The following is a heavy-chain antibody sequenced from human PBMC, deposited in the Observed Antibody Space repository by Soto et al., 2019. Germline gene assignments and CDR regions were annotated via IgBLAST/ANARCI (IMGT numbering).Heavy chain of an antibody. D-gene: IGHD3-3*01. CDR2: INYSGST. J-gene: IGHJ4*02. V-gene: IGHV4-34*01. CDR1: GGSFANYY. CDR3: ARDFAYFDS. Sequence: PSETLSLTCAVYGGSFANYYWNWIRQPPGKGLEWIGEINYSGSTDYNPSLKSRVSISMDTSKNQFSLNLDSVTAADTAVYFCARDFAYFDSWGQGTLVTVSS.